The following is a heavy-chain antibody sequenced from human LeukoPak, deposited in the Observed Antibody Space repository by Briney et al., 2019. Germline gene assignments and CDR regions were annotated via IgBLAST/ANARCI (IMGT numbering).Heavy chain of an antibody. V-gene: IGHV3-53*01. CDR1: GLTVSSNY. CDR2: IYSGGST. CDR3: AISSSWYRFDY. J-gene: IGHJ4*02. D-gene: IGHD6-13*01. Sequence: PGGSLRLSCAASGLTVSSNYMSWARQAPGKGLEWVSVIYSGGSTYYADSVKGRFTISRDNSKNTLYLQMNSLRAEDTAVYYCAISSSWYRFDYWGQGTLVTVSS.